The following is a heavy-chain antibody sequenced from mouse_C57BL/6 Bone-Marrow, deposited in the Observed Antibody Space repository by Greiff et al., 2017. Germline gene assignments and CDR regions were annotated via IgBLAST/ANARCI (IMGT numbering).Heavy chain of an antibody. D-gene: IGHD2-5*01. CDR3: ARGRGYSNLRFAWFAY. CDR1: GYAFTNYL. J-gene: IGHJ3*01. CDR2: INPGSGGT. V-gene: IGHV1-54*01. Sequence: VQLQQSGAELVRPGTSVKVSCKASGYAFTNYLIEWVKQRPGQGLEWIGVINPGSGGTNYNEKFKGKATLTADKSSSTAYMQLSSLTSEDSAVYFCARGRGYSNLRFAWFAYWGQWTLVTVSA.